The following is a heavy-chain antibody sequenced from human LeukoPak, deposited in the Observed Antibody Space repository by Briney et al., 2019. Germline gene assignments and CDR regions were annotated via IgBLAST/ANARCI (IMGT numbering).Heavy chain of an antibody. CDR1: GFTFSSYS. Sequence: GGSLRLSCAASGFTFSSYSMNWVRQAPGKGLEWVSYISSSSTIYYADSVKGRFTISRDNAKNSLYLQMNSLRAEDTAVYYCARVCSGGSCRDYWGQGTLVTVSS. CDR2: ISSSSTI. D-gene: IGHD2-15*01. V-gene: IGHV3-48*04. CDR3: ARVCSGGSCRDY. J-gene: IGHJ4*02.